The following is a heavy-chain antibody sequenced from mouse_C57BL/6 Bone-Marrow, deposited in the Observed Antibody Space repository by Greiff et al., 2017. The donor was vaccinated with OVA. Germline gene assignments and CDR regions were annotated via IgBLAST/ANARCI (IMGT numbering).Heavy chain of an antibody. Sequence: EVQLQQSGPVLVKPGASVKMSCKASGYTFTDYYMNWVKQSHGKSLEWIGVINPYNGGTSYNQKFKGKATLTVDKSSSTAYMELNSLTSEDSAVYYCARRGLSLYAMDYWGQGTSVTVSS. J-gene: IGHJ4*01. CDR1: GYTFTDYY. CDR3: ARRGLSLYAMDY. CDR2: INPYNGGT. V-gene: IGHV1-19*01.